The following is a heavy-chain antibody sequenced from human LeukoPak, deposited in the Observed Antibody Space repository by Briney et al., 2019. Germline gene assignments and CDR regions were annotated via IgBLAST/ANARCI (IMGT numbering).Heavy chain of an antibody. D-gene: IGHD3-16*01. V-gene: IGHV3-23*01. Sequence: PGGSLRLSCAASGFTFSTYAMTWVRQAPGKGLEWVSVISDSGGTTFYADSARGRFTISRDNSRNTLYLQMDSLRAEDTALYYCAKNDGYYDYWGQGILVTVSS. CDR2: ISDSGGTT. J-gene: IGHJ4*02. CDR3: AKNDGYYDY. CDR1: GFTFSTYA.